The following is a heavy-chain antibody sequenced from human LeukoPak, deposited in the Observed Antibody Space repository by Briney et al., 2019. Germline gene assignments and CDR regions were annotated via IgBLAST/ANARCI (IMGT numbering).Heavy chain of an antibody. D-gene: IGHD1-14*01. Sequence: GGSLRLSCAAPGFTFSDYYMSWIRQAPGKGLEWVSYISSSGSTIYYADSVKGRFTISRDNAKNSLYLQMNSLRAEDTAVYYCARVWNNWNHDYWGQGTLVTVSS. CDR2: ISSSGSTI. J-gene: IGHJ4*02. V-gene: IGHV3-11*01. CDR3: ARVWNNWNHDY. CDR1: GFTFSDYY.